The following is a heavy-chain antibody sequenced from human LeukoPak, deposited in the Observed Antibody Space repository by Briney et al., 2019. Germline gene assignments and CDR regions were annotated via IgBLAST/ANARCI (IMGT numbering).Heavy chain of an antibody. D-gene: IGHD6-13*01. CDR1: GGSISSYS. CDR2: ISYSGST. Sequence: SETLSLTCTLSGGSISSYSWSWIRQPPGKGLEWIGYISYSGSTNYNPSLKSRVTISVDTSKNQFSLKLSSMTAADTAVYYCASDKGYSNNYFDYWGQGTLVTVSS. CDR3: ASDKGYSNNYFDY. V-gene: IGHV4-59*08. J-gene: IGHJ4*02.